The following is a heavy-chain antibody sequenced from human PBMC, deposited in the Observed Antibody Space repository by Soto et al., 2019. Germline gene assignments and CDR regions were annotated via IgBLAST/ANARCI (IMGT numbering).Heavy chain of an antibody. J-gene: IGHJ3*02. CDR2: ISAYNGNT. V-gene: IGHV1-18*01. CDR1: GYTFTSYG. D-gene: IGHD6-19*01. CDR3: ARRKGVAGTRSAFDI. Sequence: ASVKASCKASGYTFTSYGISWVRQAPGQGLEWMGWISAYNGNTNYAQKLQGRVTMTTDTSTSTAYMELRSLRSDDTAVYYCARRKGVAGTRSAFDIWGEGTMVTVSS.